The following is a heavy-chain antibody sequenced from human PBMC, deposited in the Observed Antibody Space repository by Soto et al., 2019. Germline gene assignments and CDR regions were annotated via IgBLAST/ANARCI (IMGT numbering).Heavy chain of an antibody. D-gene: IGHD2-2*02. V-gene: IGHV4-59*01. J-gene: IGHJ4*02. CDR1: GDTIGSYY. Sequence: SETLSLTCTVCGDTIGSYYWSWIRQPPGKGLEWIGYIYFTGSTNYNPSLKSRVTISVDTSKNQFSLKLSSVTAADTAVYYCARGSCSSASCYTGDYWGQGTLVTVSS. CDR2: IYFTGST. CDR3: ARGSCSSASCYTGDY.